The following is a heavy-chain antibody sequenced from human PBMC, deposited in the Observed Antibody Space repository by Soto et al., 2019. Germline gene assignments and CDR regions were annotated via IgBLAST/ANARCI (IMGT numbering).Heavy chain of an antibody. CDR1: GFTFSNAW. V-gene: IGHV3-15*07. CDR3: TTDPRYYDSSGYYPMPYFDY. D-gene: IGHD3-22*01. CDR2: IKSKTDGGPT. Sequence: GGSLRLSCAASGFTFSNAWMNWVRQAPGKGLEGVGRIKSKTDGGPTDYAAPGKGRFTISRDDSKNTLYLQMNSLKTEDTAVYYCTTDPRYYDSSGYYPMPYFDYWGQGTLVTVSS. J-gene: IGHJ4*02.